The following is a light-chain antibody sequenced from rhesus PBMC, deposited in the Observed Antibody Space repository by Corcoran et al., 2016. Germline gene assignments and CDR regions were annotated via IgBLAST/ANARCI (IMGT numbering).Light chain of an antibody. CDR1: QSISSW. CDR3: QQYSSSPYS. V-gene: IGKV1-22*01. Sequence: DIQMTQSPSSLSASVGDTVTITCRASQSISSWLAWYQQKPGKAPKLLIYKASTLQSGVPSRFSGSGSGTDFNITISSLQSEDFATYYCQQYSSSPYSFGQGTKVEIK. J-gene: IGKJ2*01. CDR2: KAS.